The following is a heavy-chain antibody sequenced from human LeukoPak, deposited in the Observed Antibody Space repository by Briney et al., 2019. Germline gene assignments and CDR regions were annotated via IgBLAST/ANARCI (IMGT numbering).Heavy chain of an antibody. V-gene: IGHV3-7*01. CDR1: GFRFNTYW. CDR2: IKQDGNEK. D-gene: IGHD4/OR15-4a*01. CDR3: ARDTLGEGEDANYAVYYFDY. Sequence: GGSLRPSCAASGFRFNTYWMSWVRQAPGKGLEWVANIKQDGNEKYYAGSVKGRFTISRDNGKNSLDLQMNSLRADDTAVYYCARDTLGEGEDANYAVYYFDYWGQGTVVTVSS. J-gene: IGHJ4*02.